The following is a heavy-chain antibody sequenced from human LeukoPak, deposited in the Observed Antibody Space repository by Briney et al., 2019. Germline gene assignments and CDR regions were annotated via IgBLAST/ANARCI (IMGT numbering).Heavy chain of an antibody. J-gene: IGHJ4*02. V-gene: IGHV3-23*01. CDR1: GFTFSSYD. Sequence: GGSLRLSCAASGFTFSSYDMSWVRQAPGKGLEWVSVISSSGGIIYYADSVRGRFTISRDNSKNTLYLQMNSLRAEDTAVYYCAKPYNPGSGSYDYWGRGTLVTVSS. CDR3: AKPYNPGSGSYDY. CDR2: ISSSGGII. D-gene: IGHD3-10*01.